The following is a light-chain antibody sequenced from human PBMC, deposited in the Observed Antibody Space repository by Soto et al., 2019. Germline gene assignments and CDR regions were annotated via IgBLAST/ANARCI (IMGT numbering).Light chain of an antibody. V-gene: IGLV4-69*01. CDR3: QTWDTGIVV. J-gene: IGLJ2*01. Sequence: QSVLTQSPSASASLGASVNLTCTLSSGHRTYAIAWHQQQPEKGPRFLMKLHSDGSHIKGDGIPHRFSGSSSGAERYLTISSLQSEEEADYYCQTWDTGIVVFGGGTKQTVL. CDR1: SGHRTYA. CDR2: LHSDGSH.